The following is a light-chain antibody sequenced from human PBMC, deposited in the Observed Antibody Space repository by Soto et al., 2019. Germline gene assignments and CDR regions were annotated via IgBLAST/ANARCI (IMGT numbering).Light chain of an antibody. CDR2: GAS. CDR1: QGIANF. Sequence: IQLTQSPSSLSASVGDRVTISCRASQGIANFLAWYQQKPGKAPKLLIYGASTLQSGVPSRFSCSGSGTEFTLTISILQPEDFATYYCQQLNSFPIPFGPGTKVDIK. V-gene: IGKV1-9*01. J-gene: IGKJ3*01. CDR3: QQLNSFPIP.